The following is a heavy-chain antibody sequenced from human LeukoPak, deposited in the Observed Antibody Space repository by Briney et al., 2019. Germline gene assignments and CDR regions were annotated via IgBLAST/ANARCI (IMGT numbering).Heavy chain of an antibody. Sequence: SVKVSCKASRGTFTSYGISWVRQAPGQGLEWMGWISAYNGNTNYAQKLQGRVTMTTDTSTSTAYMELRSLRSDDTAVYYCARDREWEPPRVYWGQGTLVTVSS. CDR1: RGTFTSYG. J-gene: IGHJ4*02. V-gene: IGHV1-18*01. CDR3: ARDREWEPPRVY. D-gene: IGHD1-26*01. CDR2: ISAYNGNT.